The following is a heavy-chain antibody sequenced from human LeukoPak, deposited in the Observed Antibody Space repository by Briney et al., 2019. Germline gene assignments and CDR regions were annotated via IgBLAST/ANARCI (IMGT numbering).Heavy chain of an antibody. CDR1: GLSFNDYY. CDR2: INHSGYT. Sequence: SETLSLTCAVAGLSFNDYYWSWVRQTPGKGLEWIGEINHSGYTNDSPSLKSRVTISIDTSRKQFSLNLRSVTVADTGIYYCTRMTTGHDYWGQGTLVTVSS. D-gene: IGHD4-17*01. V-gene: IGHV4-34*01. CDR3: TRMTTGHDY. J-gene: IGHJ4*02.